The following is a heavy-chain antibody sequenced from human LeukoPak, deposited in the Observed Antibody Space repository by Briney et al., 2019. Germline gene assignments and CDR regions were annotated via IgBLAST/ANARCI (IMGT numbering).Heavy chain of an antibody. Sequence: PGGSLRLSCAASGFTFSTYVMSWVRQAPGKGLEWVSTISSSAGSTYYADSVKGRFTISRDNSKNTLYLQMKSLSADDTAVYYCAKGFSTTGYYQFDYWGRGTLVTVSS. CDR2: ISSSAGST. V-gene: IGHV3-23*01. CDR1: GFTFSTYV. D-gene: IGHD3-9*01. CDR3: AKGFSTTGYYQFDY. J-gene: IGHJ4*02.